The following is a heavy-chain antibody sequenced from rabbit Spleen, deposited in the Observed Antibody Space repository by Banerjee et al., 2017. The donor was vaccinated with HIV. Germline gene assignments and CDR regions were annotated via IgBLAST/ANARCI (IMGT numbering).Heavy chain of an antibody. CDR3: VRDQAGDADYGPYYLNL. J-gene: IGHJ4*01. V-gene: IGHV1S45*01. Sequence: QEQLVESGGGLVQPEGSLTLTCKASGFSFSSSDYICWVRQAPGKGLEWIGCINTGSGSAYYASWAKGRFTITKTSSTTVTLQMTSLTAADTATYFCVRDQAGDADYGPYYLNLWGQGTLVTVS. D-gene: IGHD2-1*01. CDR1: GFSFSSSDY. CDR2: INTGSGSA.